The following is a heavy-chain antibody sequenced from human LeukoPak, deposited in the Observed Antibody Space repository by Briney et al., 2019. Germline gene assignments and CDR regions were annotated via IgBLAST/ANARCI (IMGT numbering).Heavy chain of an antibody. CDR1: GFTFSSHS. D-gene: IGHD4-23*01. J-gene: IGHJ4*02. Sequence: GGSLRLSCAASGFTFSSHSMNWVRQAPGKGLEWVSSITSSSSYIFYADSVEGRFTISRDNAKNTLYLQMNSLRAEDTAVYYCAREAVVNDYWGQGTLVTVSS. V-gene: IGHV3-21*01. CDR2: ITSSSSYI. CDR3: AREAVVNDY.